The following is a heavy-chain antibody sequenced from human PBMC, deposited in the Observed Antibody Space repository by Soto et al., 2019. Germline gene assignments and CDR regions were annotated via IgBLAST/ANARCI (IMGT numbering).Heavy chain of an antibody. D-gene: IGHD3-3*01. J-gene: IGHJ4*02. CDR1: GGSFRGFY. Sequence: PSETLSLTCAVSGGSFRGFYGTWIRQSPGKGLEWLGDINDVGITNYNPSLKSRVSIPVDKSKSQLSLKLRSVTAADTAVYYCARAHDFWGGRQTTIDSRGQGPLVTVS. CDR3: ARAHDFWGGRQTTIDS. V-gene: IGHV4-34*01. CDR2: INDVGIT.